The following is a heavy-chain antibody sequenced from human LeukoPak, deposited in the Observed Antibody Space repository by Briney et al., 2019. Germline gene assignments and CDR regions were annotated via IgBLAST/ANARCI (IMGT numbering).Heavy chain of an antibody. CDR2: MSSDSNYI. CDR1: GFTFSSYS. CDR3: VRDIAAGGH. D-gene: IGHD6-13*01. J-gene: IGHJ4*02. Sequence: PGGSLRLSCAASGFTFSSYSMNWVRQAPGKGLEWVSSMSSDSNYIYYADLVKGRFTISRDNAKNSLYLQMNSLRAGDTAVYYCVRDIAAGGHWGQGTLVTVSS. V-gene: IGHV3-21*01.